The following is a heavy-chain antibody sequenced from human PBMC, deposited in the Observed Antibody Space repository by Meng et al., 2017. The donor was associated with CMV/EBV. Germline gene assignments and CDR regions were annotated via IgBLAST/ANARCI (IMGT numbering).Heavy chain of an antibody. Sequence: ESLKISRKGSGYSFTSYWIGWVRQMPGKGLEWMGIIYPGDSDTRYSPSFQGHVTISANKSISTTYLQWSSLKASDTAMYYCARHTLLWFGEIYWGQGTLVTVSS. D-gene: IGHD3-10*01. CDR2: IYPGDSDT. V-gene: IGHV5-51*01. CDR3: ARHTLLWFGEIY. CDR1: GYSFTSYW. J-gene: IGHJ4*02.